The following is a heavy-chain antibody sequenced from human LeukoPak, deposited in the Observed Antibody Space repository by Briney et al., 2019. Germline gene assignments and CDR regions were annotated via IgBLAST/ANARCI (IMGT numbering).Heavy chain of an antibody. V-gene: IGHV3-30*04. Sequence: GRSLRLSCAASGFTFSSYAMHWVRQAPGKGLEWVALISYDGSNKYYADSVKGRITISRDNSKNTLYLQMNSLRAEDTAVYYCAKGGTRLRDAYNFDYWGQGTLVIVSS. CDR2: ISYDGSNK. CDR3: AKGGTRLRDAYNFDY. J-gene: IGHJ4*02. CDR1: GFTFSSYA. D-gene: IGHD5-24*01.